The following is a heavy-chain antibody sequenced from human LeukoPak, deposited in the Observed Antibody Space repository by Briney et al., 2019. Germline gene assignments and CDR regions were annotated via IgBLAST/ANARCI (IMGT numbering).Heavy chain of an antibody. CDR1: GYTFTSYD. D-gene: IGHD1-26*01. J-gene: IGHJ3*02. CDR2: MNPNSGNT. Sequence: GASVNVSCKASGYTFTSYDINWVRQATGQGLEWMGWMNPNSGNTGYAQKFQGRVTMTRNTSISTAYMELSSLRSEDTAVYYCARVESGSYYDAFDIWGQGTMVTVSS. V-gene: IGHV1-8*01. CDR3: ARVESGSYYDAFDI.